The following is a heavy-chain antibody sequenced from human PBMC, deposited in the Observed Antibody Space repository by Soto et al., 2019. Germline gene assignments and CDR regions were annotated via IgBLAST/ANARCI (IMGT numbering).Heavy chain of an antibody. CDR2: ITWNGANS. D-gene: IGHD3-3*01. Sequence: GGSLRLSCAASGFRFDDYNMHWVRQAPGKGLEWVSLITWNGANSYYADSVKGRFTISRDGTTKSLSLQMTSLKREDTGLYFCARETLTFGSALDVWGQGATVTVSS. CDR1: GFRFDDYN. CDR3: ARETLTFGSALDV. J-gene: IGHJ6*02. V-gene: IGHV3-43*01.